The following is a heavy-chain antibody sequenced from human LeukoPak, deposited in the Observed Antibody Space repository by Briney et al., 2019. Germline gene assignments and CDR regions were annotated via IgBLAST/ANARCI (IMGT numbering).Heavy chain of an antibody. CDR2: INHSGST. J-gene: IGHJ4*02. D-gene: IGHD6-13*01. Sequence: PSETLSLTCAVYGGSFGGYCWSWIRQPPGKGLEWIGEINHSGSTNYNPSLKSRVSISVDSSKNQFSLKVSSVTAADTAVYYCARGSDTAAGLYWGQGTLVTVSS. V-gene: IGHV4-34*01. CDR1: GGSFGGYC. CDR3: ARGSDTAAGLY.